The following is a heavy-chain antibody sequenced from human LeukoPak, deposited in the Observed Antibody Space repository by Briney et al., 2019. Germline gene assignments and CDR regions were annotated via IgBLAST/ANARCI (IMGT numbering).Heavy chain of an antibody. CDR1: GDTLSAYW. J-gene: IGHJ4*02. CDR2: INEDGSVK. D-gene: IGHD2-21*02. Sequence: GGSLRLSCAVSGDTLSAYWMAWLRQSPGKGLEWVAEINEDGSVKYYVDSMKGRFTISRDNAKNSLYLQMNSLGAEDTAVYYCAKVPRDSDCYWGQGTLVTVSS. V-gene: IGHV3-7*01. CDR3: AKVPRDSDCY.